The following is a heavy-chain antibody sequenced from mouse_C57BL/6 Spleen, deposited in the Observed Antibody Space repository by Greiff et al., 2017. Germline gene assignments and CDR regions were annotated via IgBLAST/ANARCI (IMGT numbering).Heavy chain of an antibody. CDR1: GFTFSDYY. D-gene: IGHD2-2*01. J-gene: IGHJ4*01. Sequence: EVHLVESEGGLVQPGSSMKLSCTASGFTFSDYYMAWVRQVPEKGLEWVANINYDGSSTYYLDSLKSRFIISRDNAKNILYLQMSSLKSEDTATYYCAREGYGYGSAMDYWGQGTSVTVSS. V-gene: IGHV5-16*01. CDR3: AREGYGYGSAMDY. CDR2: INYDGSST.